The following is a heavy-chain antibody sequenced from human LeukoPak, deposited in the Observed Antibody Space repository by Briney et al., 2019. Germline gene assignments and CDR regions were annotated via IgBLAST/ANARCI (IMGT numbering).Heavy chain of an antibody. CDR2: IYYSGST. V-gene: IGHV4-59*12. J-gene: IGHJ4*02. Sequence: SETLSLTCTVSGGSISTYYGNWIRQAPGKGLEWIGYIYYSGSTNYNPSLKSRVTISVDTSRNQFSLKLSSVTAADTAVYYCAREEGVVVILDWGQGTLVTVSS. D-gene: IGHD3-22*01. CDR1: GGSISTYY. CDR3: AREEGVVVILD.